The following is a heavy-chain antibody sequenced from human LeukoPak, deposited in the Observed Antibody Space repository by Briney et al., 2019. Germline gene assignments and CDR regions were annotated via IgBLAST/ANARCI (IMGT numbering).Heavy chain of an antibody. D-gene: IGHD3-9*01. CDR3: ARGHYDVLTGFHY. V-gene: IGHV3-74*03. CDR2: ISDDGSIT. CDR1: GFTFSRDW. J-gene: IGHJ4*02. Sequence: GGSLRLSCAASGFTFSRDWMHWVRQAPGKGLVWVSRISDDGSITTYADSVQGRFTISRDNAKSTVFLQMNSLRAEDTAVYYCARGHYDVLTGFHYWGQGTLVTVSS.